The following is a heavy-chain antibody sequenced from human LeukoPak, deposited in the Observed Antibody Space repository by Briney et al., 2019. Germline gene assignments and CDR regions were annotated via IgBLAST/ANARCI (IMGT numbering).Heavy chain of an antibody. Sequence: GASVTVSCKASGYTFTKYGINWVRQAPGQGLEWMGWINTNTGNPTYAQNFTGRFVFSLDTSVNTAYLQISSLRAADTALYYCARGGGPIVLVPAPIDNWGQGTLVTVSS. CDR2: INTNTGNP. J-gene: IGHJ4*02. V-gene: IGHV7-4-1*02. CDR3: ARGGGPIVLVPAPIDN. D-gene: IGHD2-2*02. CDR1: GYTFTKYG.